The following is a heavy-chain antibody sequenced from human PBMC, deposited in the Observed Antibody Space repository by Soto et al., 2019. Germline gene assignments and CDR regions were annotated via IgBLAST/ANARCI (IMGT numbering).Heavy chain of an antibody. CDR1: GGSVSSGDYY. J-gene: IGHJ4*02. CDR3: TRGTIFGLVTFDH. CDR2: IYYTGST. Sequence: SETLSLTCTVSGGSVSSGDYYWSWIRQPPGKGLEWIGYIYYTGSTSYNPSLKSRVTISVDTSKNQFSLKLSSVTAADTAVYYCTRGTIFGLVTFDHWGQGTLVTVSS. V-gene: IGHV4-61*08. D-gene: IGHD3-3*01.